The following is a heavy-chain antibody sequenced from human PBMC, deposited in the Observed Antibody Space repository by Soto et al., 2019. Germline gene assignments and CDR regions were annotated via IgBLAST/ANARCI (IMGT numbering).Heavy chain of an antibody. CDR3: ARDRSPVVINVYYNYDMDV. J-gene: IGHJ6*02. V-gene: IGHV1-18*01. D-gene: IGHD2-15*01. CDR1: GYTFTSYG. Sequence: GASVKVSCKASGYTFTSYGISWVRQAPGQGLEWMGWISAYNGNTNYAQRLQGRVTMTTDASTRTAYMELRSLRSDDTAVYYCARDRSPVVINVYYNYDMDVWGQGTTLTVSS. CDR2: ISAYNGNT.